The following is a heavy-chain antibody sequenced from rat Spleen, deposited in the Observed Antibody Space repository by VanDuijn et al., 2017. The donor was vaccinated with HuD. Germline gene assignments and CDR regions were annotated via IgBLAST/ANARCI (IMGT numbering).Heavy chain of an antibody. CDR3: ARSEGTHYYLPFAD. CDR1: GYSITSNY. V-gene: IGHV3-1*01. Sequence: EVQLQESGPGLVKPSQSLSLTCSVTGYSITSNYWVWIRKFPGNKMEWIGHITNSGIAGYNPSLKSRISITRDTSKNQFFLKLNSLSTEDTATYYCARSEGTHYYLPFADWGQGTLVTVSS. CDR2: ITNSGIA. D-gene: IGHD1-6*01. J-gene: IGHJ3*01.